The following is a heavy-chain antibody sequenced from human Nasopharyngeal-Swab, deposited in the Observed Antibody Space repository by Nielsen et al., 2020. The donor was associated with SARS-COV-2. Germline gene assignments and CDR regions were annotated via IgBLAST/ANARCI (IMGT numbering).Heavy chain of an antibody. Sequence: PGKALEWLAVIFWDDDKWYSPSLEGRLTITKDTTKNQVVLRMTNVDPVDTGTYYSARVDVSGFYYYGLDVWGQGTTVTVSS. D-gene: IGHD5-12*01. CDR2: IFWDDDK. CDR3: ARVDVSGFYYYGLDV. V-gene: IGHV2-5*02. J-gene: IGHJ6*02.